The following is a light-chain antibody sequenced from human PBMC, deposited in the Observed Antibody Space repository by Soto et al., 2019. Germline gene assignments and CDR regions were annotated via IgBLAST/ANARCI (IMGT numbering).Light chain of an antibody. Sequence: IVVTKSAFTLSVSPGERVTLSCRASQSVSSNLAWYQQKPGQSPRLLIYGASTRATGIPARFSGSGSGTEFTLTISSLQSEDFAVYYCQQYSNLCTFGQGTKVGIK. CDR3: QQYSNLCT. CDR1: QSVSSN. CDR2: GAS. J-gene: IGKJ1*01. V-gene: IGKV3-15*01.